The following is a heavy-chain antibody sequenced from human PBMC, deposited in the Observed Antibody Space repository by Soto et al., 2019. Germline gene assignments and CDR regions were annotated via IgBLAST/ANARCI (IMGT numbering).Heavy chain of an antibody. D-gene: IGHD3-3*02. CDR1: GDSIISSAFY. Sequence: KTSETLSLTRTVSGDSIISSAFYWGWVRQPPWKGLEWIGSIFYLGSSYYNPSLKSRVTMSVDTSKNQFSLRLRSVTAADTALYFCARHSLALRKNNWFDPWGQGIMVTVSS. J-gene: IGHJ5*02. V-gene: IGHV4-39*01. CDR3: ARHSLALRKNNWFDP. CDR2: IFYLGSS.